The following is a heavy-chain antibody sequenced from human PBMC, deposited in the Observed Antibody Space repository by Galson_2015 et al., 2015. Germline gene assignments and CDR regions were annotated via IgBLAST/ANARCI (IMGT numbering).Heavy chain of an antibody. D-gene: IGHD6-13*01. CDR3: ARDPQQQLPFLDAFDI. V-gene: IGHV3-33*01. CDR2: IWYDGSNK. CDR1: GFTFSSYG. Sequence: SLRLSCAASGFTFSSYGMHWVRQAPGKGLEWVAVIWYDGSNKYYADSVKGRFTISRDNSKNTLYLQMNSLRAEDTAVYYCARDPQQQLPFLDAFDIWGQGTMVTVSS. J-gene: IGHJ3*02.